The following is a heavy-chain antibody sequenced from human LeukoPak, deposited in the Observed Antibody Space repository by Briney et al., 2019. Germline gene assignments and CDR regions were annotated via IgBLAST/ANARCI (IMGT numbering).Heavy chain of an antibody. CDR3: ARGGTAMVTSLLDY. D-gene: IGHD5-18*01. CDR2: IIPIFGTA. V-gene: IGHV1-69*13. CDR1: GGTFSSYA. J-gene: IGHJ4*02. Sequence: SVKXSCKASGGTFSSYAISWVRQAPXQGLEWMGGIIPIFGTANYAQKFQGRVTITADESTSTAYMELSSLRSEDTAVYYCARGGTAMVTSLLDYWGQGTLVTVSS.